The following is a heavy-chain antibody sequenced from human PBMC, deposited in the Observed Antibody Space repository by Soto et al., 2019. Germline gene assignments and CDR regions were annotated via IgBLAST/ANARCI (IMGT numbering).Heavy chain of an antibody. D-gene: IGHD3-16*02. V-gene: IGHV3-30-3*01. CDR2: ISYDGSNK. Sequence: GGSLRLSCAASGFTFSSYAMHWVRQAPGKGLEWVAVISYDGSNKYYADSVKGRFTISRDNSKNTLYRQMNSLRAEDTAVYYCARDRHDYVWGSYRYTGFDYWGQGTLVTVSS. CDR3: ARDRHDYVWGSYRYTGFDY. J-gene: IGHJ4*02. CDR1: GFTFSSYA.